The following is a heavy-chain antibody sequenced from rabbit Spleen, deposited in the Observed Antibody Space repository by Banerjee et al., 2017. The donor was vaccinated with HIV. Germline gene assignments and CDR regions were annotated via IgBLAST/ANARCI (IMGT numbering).Heavy chain of an antibody. J-gene: IGHJ4*01. CDR1: GFSFSSSYD. CDR2: IYTGNGKT. CDR3: ARDAGTGDYIDVYFSL. D-gene: IGHD8-1*01. V-gene: IGHV1S45*01. Sequence: QEQLVESGGGLVKPGASLTLTCTASGFSFSSSYDMCWVRQAPGKGLEWIGCIYTGNGKTYYASRAKGRFTISKSSSTTVTLQMTSLTAADTATYFCARDAGTGDYIDVYFSLWGQGTLVTVS.